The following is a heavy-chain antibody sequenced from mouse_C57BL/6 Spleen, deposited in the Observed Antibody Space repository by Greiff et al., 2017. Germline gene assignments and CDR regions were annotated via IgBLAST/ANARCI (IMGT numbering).Heavy chain of an antibody. D-gene: IGHD2-3*01. CDR1: GYSITSGYY. Sequence: EVKLQESGPGLVKPSQSLSLTCSVTGYSITSGYYWNWIRQFPGNKLEWMGYISYDGSNNYNPSLKNRISITRDTSKNQFFLKLNSVTTEDTATYYCAVYDLYAMDYWGQGTSVTVSS. J-gene: IGHJ4*01. V-gene: IGHV3-6*01. CDR3: AVYDLYAMDY. CDR2: ISYDGSN.